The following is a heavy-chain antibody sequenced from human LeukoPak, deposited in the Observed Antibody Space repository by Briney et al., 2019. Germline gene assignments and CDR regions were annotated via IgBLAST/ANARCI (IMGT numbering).Heavy chain of an antibody. CDR3: AKDMVWGWYFDL. V-gene: IGHV3-43*02. Sequence: PGGSLRLSCAASGFAFADYAIHWVRHGPGGGLEWVSLTSGDGGTTYYADSVKGRFTISRDNSKNSLFLQMNSLRTEDTALYYCAKDMVWGWYFDLWGRGTLVTVSS. CDR1: GFAFADYA. D-gene: IGHD7-27*01. J-gene: IGHJ2*01. CDR2: TSGDGGTT.